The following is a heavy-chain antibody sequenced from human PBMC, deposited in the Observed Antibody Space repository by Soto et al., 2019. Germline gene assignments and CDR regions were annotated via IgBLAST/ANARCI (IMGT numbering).Heavy chain of an antibody. V-gene: IGHV1-69*12. D-gene: IGHD6-13*01. CDR2: IIPIFGTT. CDR3: AREVAADGTFREDVFDI. CDR1: GGTFSNYA. J-gene: IGHJ3*02. Sequence: QVQLVQSGAEVKKPGSSVKVSCKASGGTFSNYAFNWVRQAPGQGLEWMGRIIPIFGTTNYAQNFQGRVTITADESTITADRELSSLKYDDTAVYYCAREVAADGTFREDVFDIWGQGTMVTVSS.